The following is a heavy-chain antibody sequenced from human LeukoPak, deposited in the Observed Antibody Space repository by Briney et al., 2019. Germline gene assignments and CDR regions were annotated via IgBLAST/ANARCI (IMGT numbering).Heavy chain of an antibody. V-gene: IGHV4-39*01. J-gene: IGHJ3*02. CDR1: GGSISSSSYY. CDR2: IYYSGST. D-gene: IGHD3-16*01. Sequence: SETLSLTCTVSGGSISSSSYYWGWIRQPPGKGLEWIGSIYYSGSTYYNPSLKSRVTISVDTSKNQFSLKLSSVTAADTAVYYCARPYSAHAFDIWGKGTMVTVSS. CDR3: ARPYSAHAFDI.